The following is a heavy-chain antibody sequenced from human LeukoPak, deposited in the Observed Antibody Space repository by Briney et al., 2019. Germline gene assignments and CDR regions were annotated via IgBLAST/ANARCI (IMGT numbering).Heavy chain of an antibody. D-gene: IGHD3-16*01. CDR1: RGSINNQY. J-gene: IGHJ4*02. CDR2: MYTNGES. Sequence: SETLSLTCTVSRGSINNQYWSWIRQPAGKGLEWIGRMYTNGESDYNPSLKSRVTMSVDTSKSQFSLKLKSVTAADTAVYYCARGYYGGAVDSWGQGILVIVSS. V-gene: IGHV4-4*07. CDR3: ARGYYGGAVDS.